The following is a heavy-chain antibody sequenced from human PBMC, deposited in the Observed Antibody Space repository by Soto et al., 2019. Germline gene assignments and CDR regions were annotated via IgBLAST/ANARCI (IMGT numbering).Heavy chain of an antibody. J-gene: IGHJ4*02. V-gene: IGHV1-18*01. CDR1: GYTFTSYG. CDR3: ARDLEYNWNHGSGDY. CDR2: ISAYNGNT. Sequence: QVQLVQSGAEVKKPGASVKVSCKASGYTFTSYGISWVRQAPGQGLEWMGWISAYNGNTNYAQKLQASVTMTTDPSTSTAYMELRSLRSDDTAVYYCARDLEYNWNHGSGDYWGQGTLVTVSS. D-gene: IGHD1-20*01.